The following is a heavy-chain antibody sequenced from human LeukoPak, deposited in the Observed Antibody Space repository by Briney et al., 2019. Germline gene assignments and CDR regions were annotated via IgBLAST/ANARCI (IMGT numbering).Heavy chain of an antibody. Sequence: PGGSLRLSCLASGFTFGTTGMHWVRQAPGKGLEWVAFIRNDGSQTYYIDSVRGRFTISRDHSKNTLSLQMNSLRGEDTAVYYCAKEGKLQVAGAFEYWGQGTLVIV. D-gene: IGHD6-19*01. J-gene: IGHJ4*02. CDR1: GFTFGTTG. CDR2: IRNDGSQT. CDR3: AKEGKLQVAGAFEY. V-gene: IGHV3-30*02.